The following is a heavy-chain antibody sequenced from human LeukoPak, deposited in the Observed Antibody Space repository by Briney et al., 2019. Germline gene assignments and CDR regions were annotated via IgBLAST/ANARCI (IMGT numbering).Heavy chain of an antibody. D-gene: IGHD3-3*01. Sequence: GGSLRLSCAASGFTFSSYAMSWVRQAPGKGLEWVSAISGSGGSTYYADSVKGRFTISRDNSKNTLYLQMNSLRAEDTAVYYCAKAFTRVSVTFFGAKSLDYWGQGTLVTVSS. CDR3: AKAFTRVSVTFFGAKSLDY. CDR2: ISGSGGST. V-gene: IGHV3-23*01. CDR1: GFTFSSYA. J-gene: IGHJ4*02.